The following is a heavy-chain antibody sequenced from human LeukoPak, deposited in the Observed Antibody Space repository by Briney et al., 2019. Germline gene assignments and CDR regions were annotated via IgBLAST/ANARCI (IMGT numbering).Heavy chain of an antibody. J-gene: IGHJ4*02. D-gene: IGHD3-22*01. CDR2: IYHSGST. Sequence: SGTLSLTCAVCGGSISSSNWWSWVRAPPGKGLEGIGEIYHSGSTNYNPSLNTLVSMSVAKSNYHFSLKLSSVTPADTAVYYCASRTGDTSGYYPFDYWGQGTLVTVSS. CDR3: ASRTGDTSGYYPFDY. V-gene: IGHV4-4*02. CDR1: GGSISSSNW.